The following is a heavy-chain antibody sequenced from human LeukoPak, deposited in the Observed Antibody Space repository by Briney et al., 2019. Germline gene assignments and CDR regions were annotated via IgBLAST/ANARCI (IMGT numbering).Heavy chain of an antibody. D-gene: IGHD3-22*01. CDR3: AREGGVVVVIFDY. Sequence: PGRSLRLSCAASGFTFSSYAMHWVRQAPGKGLEWVAVISYDGSNKYCADSVKGRFTISRDNSKNTLYLQMNSLRAEDTAVYYCAREGGVVVVIFDYWGQGTLVTVSS. J-gene: IGHJ4*02. V-gene: IGHV3-30-3*01. CDR1: GFTFSSYA. CDR2: ISYDGSNK.